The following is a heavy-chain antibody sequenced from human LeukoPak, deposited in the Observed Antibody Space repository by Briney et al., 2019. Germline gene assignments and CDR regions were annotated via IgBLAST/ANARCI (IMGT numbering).Heavy chain of an antibody. CDR2: TWYDGSNK. D-gene: IGHD4-17*01. CDR3: ARGEPLTVTTSDYFDY. CDR1: GFTFSSYS. V-gene: IGHV3-33*08. Sequence: PGGSLRLSCAASGFTFSSYSTNWVRQAPGKGLEWVAVTWYDGSNKYYADSVKGRFTISRDNSKNTLYLHMNSLRAEDTAVYYCARGEPLTVTTSDYFDYWGQGTLVTVSS. J-gene: IGHJ4*02.